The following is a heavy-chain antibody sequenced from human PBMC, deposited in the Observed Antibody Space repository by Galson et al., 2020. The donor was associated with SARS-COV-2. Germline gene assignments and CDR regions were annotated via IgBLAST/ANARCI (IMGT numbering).Heavy chain of an antibody. CDR2: INTDGSST. CDR3: ARDPYSYLYYFDL. D-gene: IGHD5-18*01. Sequence: TGGSLRLSCVASEFTFTRYWMHWVRQVPGKGLVWVSRINTDGSSTTYADSVKGRFTISRDNAKNTLYLQMNSLRAEDTAVYYCARDPYSYLYYFDLWGQGTLVTVSS. J-gene: IGHJ4*02. CDR1: EFTFTRYW. V-gene: IGHV3-74*01.